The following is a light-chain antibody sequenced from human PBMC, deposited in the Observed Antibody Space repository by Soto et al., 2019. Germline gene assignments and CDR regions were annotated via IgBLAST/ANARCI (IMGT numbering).Light chain of an antibody. CDR3: QSYDSSLSVS. CDR2: GNS. Sequence: QSVLTQPPSVSGAPGQRVTISCTGSSSNIGAGYDVHWYQQLPGTAPKLLIYGNSNRPSGVPDRFSGSKSGTSASLAITGLQAEDEADYYCQSYDSSLSVSFGVGTQLTVL. V-gene: IGLV1-40*01. CDR1: SSNIGAGYD. J-gene: IGLJ2*01.